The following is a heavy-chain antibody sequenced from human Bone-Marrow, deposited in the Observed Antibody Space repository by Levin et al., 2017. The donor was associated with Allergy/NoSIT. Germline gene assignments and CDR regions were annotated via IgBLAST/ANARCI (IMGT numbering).Heavy chain of an antibody. V-gene: IGHV3-23*01. CDR3: AKIHRVGSPPEAFDV. J-gene: IGHJ3*01. Sequence: GGSLRLSCAASGFTFSNYAMTWVRQAPGKGLEWVSTISGSGDRAYYADSVKGQFTISRDISKNTLYLQMNSLSAEDTAIYFCAKIHRVGSPPEAFDVWGQGTMVTVAS. D-gene: IGHD3-10*01. CDR1: GFTFSNYA. CDR2: ISGSGDRA.